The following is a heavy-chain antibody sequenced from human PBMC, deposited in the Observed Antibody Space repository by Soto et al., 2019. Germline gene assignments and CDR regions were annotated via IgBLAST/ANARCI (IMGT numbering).Heavy chain of an antibody. V-gene: IGHV1-69*01. CDR3: AREKGGSSWYINYYYGMDV. Sequence: QVQLVQSGAEVKKPGSSVKVSCKASGGTFSSYAISWVRQAPGQGLEWMGGIIPIFGTANYPQKFQGRVTSTADESTSTAYMELSRLRYEYRAVYYWAREKGGSSWYINYYYGMDVWGQGTTVTVSS. CDR2: IIPIFGTA. CDR1: GGTFSSYA. D-gene: IGHD6-13*01. J-gene: IGHJ6*02.